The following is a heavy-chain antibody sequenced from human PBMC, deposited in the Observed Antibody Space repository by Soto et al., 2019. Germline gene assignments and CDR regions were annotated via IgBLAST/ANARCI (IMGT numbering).Heavy chain of an antibody. CDR1: GGSISSGDYY. D-gene: IGHD4-4*01. J-gene: IGHJ6*02. V-gene: IGHV4-30-4*01. Sequence: SETLSLTCTISGGSISSGDYYWSWIRQPPGKGLEWIGYIYYSGSTYYNPSLKSRVTISVDTSKNQFSLKLSSVTAADTAVYYCARVALQGYYYGIDVWGQGTTVTVSS. CDR3: ARVALQGYYYGIDV. CDR2: IYYSGST.